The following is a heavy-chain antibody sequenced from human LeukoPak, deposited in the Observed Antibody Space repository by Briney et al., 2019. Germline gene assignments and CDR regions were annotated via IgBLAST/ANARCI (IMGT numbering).Heavy chain of an antibody. J-gene: IGHJ5*02. CDR3: ARGPSQQQLRLGYWFDP. CDR2: MNPNSGNT. D-gene: IGHD6-13*01. CDR1: GYTFTTHD. Sequence: ASVKVSCKTSGYTFTTHDINWVRQATGQGLEWMGWMNPNSGNTGYAQKFQGRVTMTKNTSSSTAYMELSSLRSDDTAVYYYARGPSQQQLRLGYWFDPWGQGTLVTVSS. V-gene: IGHV1-8*01.